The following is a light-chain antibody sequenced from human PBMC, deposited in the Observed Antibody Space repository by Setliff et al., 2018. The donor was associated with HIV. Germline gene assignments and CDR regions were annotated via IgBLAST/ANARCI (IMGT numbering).Light chain of an antibody. Sequence: QSVLTQPRSVSGSPGQSVTISCTGTSSDVGGYKYVSWYQHHPGKAPKLIIYDVSKRPSGVPDHFSGSRSGNTASLTISGLQAEDEADYYCCSYAGSYTYVFGTGTKVTVL. CDR1: SSDVGGYKY. V-gene: IGLV2-11*01. CDR2: DVS. CDR3: CSYAGSYTYV. J-gene: IGLJ1*01.